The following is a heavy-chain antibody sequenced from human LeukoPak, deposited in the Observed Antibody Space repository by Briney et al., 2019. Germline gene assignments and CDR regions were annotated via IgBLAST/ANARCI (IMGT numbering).Heavy chain of an antibody. Sequence: GGSLRLSCAASGFTFSNAWMNWVRQAPGKGLEWVGRIKSKTDGGTTDYAAPVKGRFTISRDDSKNTLYLQMNSLKTEGTAVYYCTTESGVTTLIDYWGQGTLVTVSS. V-gene: IGHV3-15*07. CDR3: TTESGVTTLIDY. J-gene: IGHJ4*02. D-gene: IGHD4-17*01. CDR2: IKSKTDGGTT. CDR1: GFTFSNAW.